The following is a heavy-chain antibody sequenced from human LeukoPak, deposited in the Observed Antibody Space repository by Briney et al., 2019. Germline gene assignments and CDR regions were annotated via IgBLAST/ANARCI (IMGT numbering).Heavy chain of an antibody. J-gene: IGHJ4*02. D-gene: IGHD3-22*01. V-gene: IGHV5-51*01. CDR2: IYPGDSDT. CDR3: ARRYYYDSSGYYYFDY. Sequence: GESLKISCKGSGYSFTSYWIGWVRQLPGKGLEWMGIIYPGDSDTRYSPSFQGQVTISADKSISTAYLQWSSLKASDTAMYYCARRYYYDSSGYYYFDYWGQGTLVTVSS. CDR1: GYSFTSYW.